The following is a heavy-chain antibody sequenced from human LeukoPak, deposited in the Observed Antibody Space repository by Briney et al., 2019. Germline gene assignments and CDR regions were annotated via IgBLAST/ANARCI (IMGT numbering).Heavy chain of an antibody. CDR2: IYYSGST. CDR1: GGSISSYY. D-gene: IGHD3-16*01. Sequence: SETLSLTCTVSGGSISSYYWSWIRQPPGKGLEWIGYIYYSGSTNYNPSLKSRVTISVDTSKNQFSLKLSSVTAADTAVYYCARHETTFNWFDPWGQGTLVTVSS. J-gene: IGHJ5*02. V-gene: IGHV4-59*08. CDR3: ARHETTFNWFDP.